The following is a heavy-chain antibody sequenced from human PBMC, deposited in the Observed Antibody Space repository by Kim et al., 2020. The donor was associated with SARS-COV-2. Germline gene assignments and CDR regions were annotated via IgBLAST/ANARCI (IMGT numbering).Heavy chain of an antibody. V-gene: IGHV1-69*04. Sequence: KFQGRVTITADKSTSTAYMELSSLRSEDTAVYYCARVEWLAPYYYYGMDVWGQGTTVTVSS. D-gene: IGHD6-19*01. CDR3: ARVEWLAPYYYYGMDV. J-gene: IGHJ6*02.